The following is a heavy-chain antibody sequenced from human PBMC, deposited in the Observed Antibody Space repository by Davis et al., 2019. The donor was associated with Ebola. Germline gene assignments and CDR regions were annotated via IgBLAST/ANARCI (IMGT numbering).Heavy chain of an antibody. Sequence: GESLKISCAASGFTFSSYSMNWVRQAPGKGLEWVSSISSSSSYIYYADSVKGRFTISRDNAKNSLYLQMNSLRAEDTAVYYCARDPGLGNYWGQGTLVTASS. CDR3: ARDPGLGNY. D-gene: IGHD5-12*01. J-gene: IGHJ4*02. V-gene: IGHV3-21*01. CDR2: ISSSSSYI. CDR1: GFTFSSYS.